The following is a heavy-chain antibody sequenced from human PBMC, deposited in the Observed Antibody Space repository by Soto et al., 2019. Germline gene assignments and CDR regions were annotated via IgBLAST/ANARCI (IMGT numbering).Heavy chain of an antibody. CDR1: GFTFSNYW. D-gene: IGHD3-10*01. CDR3: ARGALDYGSGRSDY. CDR2: INSDGSST. Sequence: EVQLVESGGGLVQPGGSLRLSCAASGFTFSNYWMHWVRQAPGKGLVWVSRINSDGSSTSYADSVKGRFTISRDTAKNTPYLQMNSLTAEDTAVYYSARGALDYGSGRSDYWGQGTLVTVSS. J-gene: IGHJ4*02. V-gene: IGHV3-74*01.